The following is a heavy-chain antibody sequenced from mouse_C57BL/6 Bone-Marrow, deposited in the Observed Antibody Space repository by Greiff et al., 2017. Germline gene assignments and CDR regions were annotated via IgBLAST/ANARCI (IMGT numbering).Heavy chain of an antibody. CDR3: ARDYGSSYWYFDV. CDR1: GYTLTSYD. D-gene: IGHD1-1*01. V-gene: IGHV1-85*01. J-gene: IGHJ1*03. Sequence: VQLQESGPELVKPGASVKLSCKASGYTLTSYDINWVKQRPGQGLEWIGWIYPRDGSTKYNEKFKGKATLTVDTSSSTAYMELHSLTSEDSAVYFCARDYGSSYWYFDVWGTGTTVTVSS. CDR2: IYPRDGST.